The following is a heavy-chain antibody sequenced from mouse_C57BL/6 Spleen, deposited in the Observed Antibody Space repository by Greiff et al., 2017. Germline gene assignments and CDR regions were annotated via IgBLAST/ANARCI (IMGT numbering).Heavy chain of an antibody. CDR2: IYPGSGST. D-gene: IGHD1-1*01. V-gene: IGHV1-55*01. Sequence: VQLQQPGAELVKPGASVKMSCKASGYTFTSYWITWVKQRPGQGLEWIGEIYPGSGSTNYNEKFKCKATLTGDTSSSTAYMQLSSLTSEDSAVYACASYYPNYFDYWGQGTTLTVSA. CDR1: GYTFTSYW. CDR3: ASYYPNYFDY. J-gene: IGHJ2*01.